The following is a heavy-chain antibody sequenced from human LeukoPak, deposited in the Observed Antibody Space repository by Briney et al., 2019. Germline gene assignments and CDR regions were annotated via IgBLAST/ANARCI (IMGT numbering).Heavy chain of an antibody. V-gene: IGHV4-61*01. CDR1: GGSVSSGTYY. D-gene: IGHD4-17*01. J-gene: IGHJ5*02. CDR3: ARDPHGEGWFDP. Sequence: PSETLSLTCTVSGGSVSSGTYYWSWIRQPPGKGLEWIGYIYNRGSTKSNPSLKSRVTILVDTSKNQFSLKLSSVTAADTAVYYCARDPHGEGWFDPWGQGTLVTVSS. CDR2: IYNRGST.